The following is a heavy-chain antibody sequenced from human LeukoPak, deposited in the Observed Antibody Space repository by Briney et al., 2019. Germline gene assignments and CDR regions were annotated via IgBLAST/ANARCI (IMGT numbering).Heavy chain of an antibody. CDR2: ISAYNGNT. D-gene: IGHD6-19*01. CDR1: GYTFTSYG. J-gene: IGHJ3*02. Sequence: AXVKVSCKASGYTFTSYGISWVRQAPGQGLEWMGWISAYNGNTNYXQKLXXRVTMTTDTSTSTAYMELRSLRSDDTAVYYCARDWGHSSGLAFDIWGQGTMVTVSS. CDR3: ARDWGHSSGLAFDI. V-gene: IGHV1-18*01.